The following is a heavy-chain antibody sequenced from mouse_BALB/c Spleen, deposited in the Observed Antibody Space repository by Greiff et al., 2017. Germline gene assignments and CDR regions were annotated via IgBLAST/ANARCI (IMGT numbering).Heavy chain of an antibody. J-gene: IGHJ4*01. CDR1: EYEFPSHD. CDR2: INSDGGST. Sequence: EVQRVESGGGLVQPGESLKLSCESNEYEFPSHDMSWVRKTPEKRLELVAAINSDGGSTYYPDTMERRFIISRDNTKKTLYLQMSSLRSEDTALYYCARQGGNYGGYAMDYWGQGTSVTVSS. V-gene: IGHV5-2*01. CDR3: ARQGGNYGGYAMDY. D-gene: IGHD2-1*01.